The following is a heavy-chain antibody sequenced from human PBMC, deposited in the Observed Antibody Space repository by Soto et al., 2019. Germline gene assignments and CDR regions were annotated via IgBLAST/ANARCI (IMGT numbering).Heavy chain of an antibody. CDR3: ARASSGDAYYYYMDV. CDR1: GFTFSSYS. CDR2: ISSSSSYI. J-gene: IGHJ6*03. Sequence: GGSLRLSCAASGFTFSSYSMNWVRQAPGKGLEWVSSISSSSSYIYYADSVKGRFTISRDNAKNSLYLQMNSLRAEDTAVYYCARASSGDAYYYYMDVWGKGTTVTVSS. V-gene: IGHV3-21*01.